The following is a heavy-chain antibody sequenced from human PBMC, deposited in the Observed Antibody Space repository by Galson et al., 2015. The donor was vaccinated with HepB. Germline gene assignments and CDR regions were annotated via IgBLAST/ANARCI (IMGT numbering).Heavy chain of an antibody. CDR2: INPSGGST. CDR1: GYTFTSYY. D-gene: IGHD6-13*01. Sequence: SVKVSCKASGYTFTSYYMHWVRQAPGQGLEWMGIINPSGGSTSYAQKFQGRVTMTRDTSTSTVYMELSSLRSEDTAVYYCARDSGSSWYSTLYYYGMDVWGQGTTVTVSS. CDR3: ARDSGSSWYSTLYYYGMDV. V-gene: IGHV1-46*01. J-gene: IGHJ6*02.